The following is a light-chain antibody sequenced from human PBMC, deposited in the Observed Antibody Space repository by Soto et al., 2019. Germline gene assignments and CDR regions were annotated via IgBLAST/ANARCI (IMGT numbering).Light chain of an antibody. V-gene: IGKV3-15*01. Sequence: EIVMTQSPATLSVSPGERATLSCRASQSVSSNLAWYQQKPGQAPRLLIYGASTRATGIPARFSGSGSGTEFTLTISSLQSEDFAVYYCQQYNNWPWTFGQVTKV. CDR3: QQYNNWPWT. CDR1: QSVSSN. J-gene: IGKJ1*01. CDR2: GAS.